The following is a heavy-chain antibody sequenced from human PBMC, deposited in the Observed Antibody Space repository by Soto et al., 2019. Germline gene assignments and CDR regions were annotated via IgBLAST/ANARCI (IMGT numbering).Heavy chain of an antibody. J-gene: IGHJ6*02. D-gene: IGHD2-15*01. CDR2: IIPIFGTA. Sequence: SVKVSCKASGGTFSSYAISWVRQAPGQGLEWMGGIIPIFGTANYAQKFQGRVTITADESTSTAYMELSSLRSEDTAVYYCVVVVAATRVYYYYYGMDVWGQGTTVTVSS. CDR1: GGTFSSYA. CDR3: VVVVAATRVYYYYYGMDV. V-gene: IGHV1-69*13.